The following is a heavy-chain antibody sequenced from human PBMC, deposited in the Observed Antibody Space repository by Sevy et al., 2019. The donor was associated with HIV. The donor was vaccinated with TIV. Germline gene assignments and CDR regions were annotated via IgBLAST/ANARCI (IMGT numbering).Heavy chain of an antibody. CDR3: ARVGGAWVTYYFDY. V-gene: IGHV4-34*01. D-gene: IGHD5-18*01. Sequence: SETLSLTCAVYGGSFSGYYWSWIRQPPGKGLEWIGEINHSGSTNYNPSLKSRVTISVDTSKNRFSLKLSSVTAADTAVYYCARVGGAWVTYYFDYWGQGTLVTVSS. CDR1: GGSFSGYY. J-gene: IGHJ4*02. CDR2: INHSGST.